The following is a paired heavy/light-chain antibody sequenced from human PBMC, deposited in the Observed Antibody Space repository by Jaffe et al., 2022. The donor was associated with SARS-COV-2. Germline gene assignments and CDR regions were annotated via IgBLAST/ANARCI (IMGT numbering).Light chain of an antibody. Sequence: DIVMTQSPDSLAVSLGERATINCKSSQSVLYSSNNNNYLAWYQQKPGQPPKLLIYWASTRESGVPDRFTGSGSGTDFTLTISSLQAEDVAVYYCQQYFTTPPWTFGQGTKVEIK. CDR2: WAS. V-gene: IGKV4-1*01. CDR3: QQYFTTPPWT. CDR1: QSVLYSSNNNNY. J-gene: IGKJ1*01.
Heavy chain of an antibody. V-gene: IGHV3-11*01. D-gene: IGHD3-10*01. CDR3: ASFRYYGSGSYGPSHY. CDR2: ISNSGRTT. CDR1: GFTFSDYY. J-gene: IGHJ4*02. Sequence: QVQLVESGGGLVKPGGSLRLSCAASGFTFSDYYMSWTRQAPGKGLEWVSYISNSGRTTYYADSVKGRFTISRDNAKNSLYLQMNSLRAEDTAVYYCASFRYYGSGSYGPSHYWGQGTLVTVSS.